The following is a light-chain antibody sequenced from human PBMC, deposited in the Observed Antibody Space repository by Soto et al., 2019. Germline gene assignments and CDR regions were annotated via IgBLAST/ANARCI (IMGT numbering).Light chain of an antibody. Sequence: QSALIQPPSVSGSPGQSVTISCTGTSSDVGAYNYVSWYQKHPGKAPKLILYDVNKRPSGVPDRFSGSKSGNTASLTISGLQAEDEADYYCCSHAPGAMWVFGGGTKVTVL. CDR2: DVN. V-gene: IGLV2-11*01. CDR3: CSHAPGAMWV. J-gene: IGLJ2*01. CDR1: SSDVGAYNY.